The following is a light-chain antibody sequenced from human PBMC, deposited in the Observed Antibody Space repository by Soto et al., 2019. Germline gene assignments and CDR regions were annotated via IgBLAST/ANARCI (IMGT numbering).Light chain of an antibody. V-gene: IGKV3-20*01. J-gene: IGKJ1*01. CDR3: QQYGSSGT. Sequence: EIVMTQSPATLSVSPGERATLSCRASQSVSSNLAWYQQKPGQAPSLLIYDISARATGIPDRFSGSGSGTDFTLTISRLEPEDFAVYYCQQYGSSGTFGQGTKVDIK. CDR2: DIS. CDR1: QSVSSN.